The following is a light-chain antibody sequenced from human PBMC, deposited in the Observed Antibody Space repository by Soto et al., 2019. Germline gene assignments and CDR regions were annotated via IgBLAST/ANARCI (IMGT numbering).Light chain of an antibody. V-gene: IGKV1-9*01. Sequence: DIPMTQSPSYLSASVGYEVTITFRASQGLNSNLAWHQQKPGEAPKLLIYAVSILQSGVPSRFSGSGSGTEFTLTISSLQPDDFATYYCQQDDTYATFAGGTNVDIK. CDR1: QGLNSN. CDR2: AVS. J-gene: IGKJ4*01. CDR3: QQDDTYAT.